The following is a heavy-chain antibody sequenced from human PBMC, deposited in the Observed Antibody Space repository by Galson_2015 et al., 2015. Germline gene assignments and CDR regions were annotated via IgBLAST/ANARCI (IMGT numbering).Heavy chain of an antibody. D-gene: IGHD1-14*01. Sequence: SLRLSCAASGFTFRNYWMVWVRQTPEKGLQWVAKIKYDRSQTFYVDSVKGRFTISRDNAENSPDLQMNSLRADDTAVYYCARDANRGGEFDYWGQGALVTVSS. J-gene: IGHJ4*02. CDR2: IKYDRSQT. CDR3: ARDANRGGEFDY. V-gene: IGHV3-7*03. CDR1: GFTFRNYW.